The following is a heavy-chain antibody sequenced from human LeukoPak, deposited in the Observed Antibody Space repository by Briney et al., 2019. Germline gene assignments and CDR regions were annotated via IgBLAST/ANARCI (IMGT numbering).Heavy chain of an antibody. CDR1: GYTFNAYY. Sequence: ASVKVSCKASGYTFNAYYMHWVRQAPGQGLEWMGWINPNDGSADYAQRFQGRVTITKDTSSSTASMEVSRLRSNDTAFYYGGRGKYRAPLDCWGQGTLVTVSS. CDR2: INPNDGSA. D-gene: IGHD1-1*01. V-gene: IGHV1-2*02. CDR3: GRGKYRAPLDC. J-gene: IGHJ4*02.